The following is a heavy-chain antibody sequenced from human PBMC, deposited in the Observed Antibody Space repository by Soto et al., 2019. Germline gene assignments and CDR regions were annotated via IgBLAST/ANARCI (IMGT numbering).Heavy chain of an antibody. CDR1: GGTFSSYA. CDR2: IIPIFGTA. Sequence: QVQLVQSGAEVKKPGSSVKVSCKASGGTFSSYAISWVRQAPGQGLEWMGGIIPIFGTANYAQKFQGRVTITADESTSTAYMELSSLRSEDTAVYYCAGDHFWSGLIVQGWFDPWGQGTLVTVSS. D-gene: IGHD3-3*02. CDR3: AGDHFWSGLIVQGWFDP. V-gene: IGHV1-69*12. J-gene: IGHJ5*02.